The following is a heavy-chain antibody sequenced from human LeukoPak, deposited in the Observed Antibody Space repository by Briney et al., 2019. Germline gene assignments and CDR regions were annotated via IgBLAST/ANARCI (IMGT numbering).Heavy chain of an antibody. CDR3: ARDRFGNYYDDAFDI. D-gene: IGHD1-26*01. Sequence: GGSLRLSCAASGFTFSSYWMSWVRQAPGKGLEWVANIKQDGSEKYYVDPVKGRFTISRDNAKNSLYLQMNSLRAEDTAVYYCARDRFGNYYDDAFDIWAKGQRSPSLQ. CDR2: IKQDGSEK. J-gene: IGHJ3*02. V-gene: IGHV3-7*01. CDR1: GFTFSSYW.